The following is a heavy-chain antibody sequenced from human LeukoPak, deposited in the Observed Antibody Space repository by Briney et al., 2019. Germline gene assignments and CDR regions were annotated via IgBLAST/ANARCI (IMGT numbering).Heavy chain of an antibody. CDR1: GGSFSGYY. CDR3: ARVYGSGSYYYYYYGMDV. CDR2: INHSGST. J-gene: IGHJ6*04. D-gene: IGHD3-10*01. V-gene: IGHV4-34*01. Sequence: SETLSLTCAVYGGSFSGYYWSWIRQPPGKGLEWIGEINHSGSTNYSPSLKSRVTISVDTSKNQFSLKLSSVTAADTAVYYCARVYGSGSYYYYYYGMDVWGKGTTVTVSS.